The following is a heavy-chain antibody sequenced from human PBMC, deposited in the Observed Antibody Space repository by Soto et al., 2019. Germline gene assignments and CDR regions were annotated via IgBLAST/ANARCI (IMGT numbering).Heavy chain of an antibody. CDR1: GGTFSSYA. Sequence: SVKVSCKASGGTFSSYAISWVRQAPGQGLEWMGGIIPIFGTANYAQKFQGRVTITADESTSTAYMELSSLRSEETAVYYCARSNRTGLRYTAGMDVWGQGTTVTVSS. CDR2: IIPIFGTA. V-gene: IGHV1-69*13. CDR3: ARSNRTGLRYTAGMDV. J-gene: IGHJ6*02. D-gene: IGHD4-17*01.